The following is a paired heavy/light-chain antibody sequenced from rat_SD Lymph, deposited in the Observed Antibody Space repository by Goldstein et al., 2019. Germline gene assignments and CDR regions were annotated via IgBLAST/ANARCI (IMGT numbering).Light chain of an antibody. Sequence: DIQMTQSPSSMSASLGDRVTITCQASQDIGNNLIWFQQKPGKSPRRMIYYATNLANGVPSRFSGSRSGSDYSLTIISLESEDMADYHCLQYKQYPNTFGAGTKLELK. V-gene: IGKV14S1*01. J-gene: IGKJ2-1*01. CDR3: LQYKQYPNT. CDR2: YAT. CDR1: QDIGNN.
Heavy chain of an antibody. Sequence: EVQLVETGGGLVQPGKSLKLTCATSGFTFSTAWMHWVRQSPEKRLEWIARIKDKSNNYATDYVESVKGRFTISRDDSKSSVYLQMNSLKEEDTATYYCTTSLSLLNYGSYWGQGVMVTVSS. D-gene: IGHD1-3*01. CDR3: TTSLSLLNYGSY. CDR1: GFTFSTAW. CDR2: IKDKSNNYAT. V-gene: IGHV6-13*01. J-gene: IGHJ2*01.